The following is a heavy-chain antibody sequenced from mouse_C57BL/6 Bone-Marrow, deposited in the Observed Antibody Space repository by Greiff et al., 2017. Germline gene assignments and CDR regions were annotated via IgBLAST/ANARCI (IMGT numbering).Heavy chain of an antibody. V-gene: IGHV1-81*01. D-gene: IGHD1-1*01. J-gene: IGHJ2*01. CDR3: ARVYYNGSSDYFVF. Sequence: QVQLQQSGAELARPGASVKLSCKASGYTFPSYGISWVKQRTGQGLVWIGEIYPRSGNTYYNEKFKGKATLTADKSTSPAYMEFRSLTSENSAVYCCARVYYNGSSDYFVFWGQGTTLTVSS. CDR2: IYPRSGNT. CDR1: GYTFPSYG.